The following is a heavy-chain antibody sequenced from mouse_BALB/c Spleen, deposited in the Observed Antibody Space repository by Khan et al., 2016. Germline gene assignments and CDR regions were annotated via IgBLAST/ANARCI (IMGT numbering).Heavy chain of an antibody. CDR3: DRQGYEAMDY. V-gene: IGHV2-6-2*01. J-gene: IGHJ4*01. CDR1: GFSLTSYG. D-gene: IGHD3-2*02. Sequence: QVQLKESGPDLVAPSQSLSITCTVSGFSLTSYGVHWVRQPPGKGLEWLVVIWSDGSTTYNSALKSRLSISKDNSKSQVFLKMNSLQTEDTAKYYCDRQGYEAMDYWGQGTSVTVSS. CDR2: IWSDGST.